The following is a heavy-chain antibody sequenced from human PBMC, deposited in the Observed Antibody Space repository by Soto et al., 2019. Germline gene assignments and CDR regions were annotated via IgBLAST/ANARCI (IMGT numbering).Heavy chain of an antibody. D-gene: IGHD2-2*01. V-gene: IGHV3-23*01. J-gene: IGHJ4*02. CDR3: AKKGRVVPAARIDY. Sequence: EVQLLESGGGLVQPGGSLRLSCAASGFTFSNYAMSWVRQAPGKGLEWVSSISGSGDSAYYADSVKGRFTISRDNSKNTLYLQMNSLRAEDTAVYYCAKKGRVVPAARIDYWGQGTLVTVSS. CDR1: GFTFSNYA. CDR2: ISGSGDSA.